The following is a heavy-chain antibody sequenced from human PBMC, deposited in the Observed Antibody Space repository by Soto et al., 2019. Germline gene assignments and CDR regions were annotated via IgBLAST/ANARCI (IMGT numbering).Heavy chain of an antibody. CDR1: GGSIRSSSYY. Sequence: PSETLSLTCTVSGGSIRSSSYYWGWIRQPPGKGLEWMGNVYYSGSTYYSPSLKSRVTISIDTSKNHFSLKLSSVTAADTAVYYCAVSITMVRGVIPTTEFDYYYGMDVWGQGTKVTVSS. V-gene: IGHV4-39*02. D-gene: IGHD3-10*01. CDR2: VYYSGST. CDR3: AVSITMVRGVIPTTEFDYYYGMDV. J-gene: IGHJ6*02.